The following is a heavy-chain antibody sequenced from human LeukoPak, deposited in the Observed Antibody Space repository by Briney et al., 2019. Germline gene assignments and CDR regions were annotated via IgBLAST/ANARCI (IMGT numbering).Heavy chain of an antibody. CDR1: GYTFTSYD. V-gene: IGHV1-8*01. Sequence: ASVKVSCKASGYTFTSYDINWVRQPTGQGLAWMGWMNPNRGNTGYAQKFQGRVTMTRNTSISTADMELSSLRSEDTAVYYCARGRQQLVFRRNTNKSRNQKNWFDPWGQGTLVTVSS. CDR3: ARGRQQLVFRRNTNKSRNQKNWFDP. D-gene: IGHD6-13*01. J-gene: IGHJ5*02. CDR2: MNPNRGNT.